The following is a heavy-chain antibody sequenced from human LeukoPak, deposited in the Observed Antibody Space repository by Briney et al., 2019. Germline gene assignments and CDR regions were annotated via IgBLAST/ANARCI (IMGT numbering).Heavy chain of an antibody. Sequence: SETLSLTCIVSGGSISNQYWSWIRQPPGKGLEWIGQIFYSGSTNYNPSLKSRVTISVDTSKNQVSLKLSSVTAADTAVYYCARHLTGTASLHYWGQGTLVTVSS. CDR1: GGSISNQY. D-gene: IGHD1-20*01. CDR2: IFYSGST. J-gene: IGHJ4*02. V-gene: IGHV4-59*08. CDR3: ARHLTGTASLHY.